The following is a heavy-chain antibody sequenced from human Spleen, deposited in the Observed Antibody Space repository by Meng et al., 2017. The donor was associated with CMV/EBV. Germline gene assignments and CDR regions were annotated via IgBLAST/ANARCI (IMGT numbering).Heavy chain of an antibody. J-gene: IGHJ4*02. CDR3: AREGPTEVYFDN. Sequence: CAASGFPFDYYAMSWVRQVPGKGLEWVSFINWNAGSSGYADSVKGRFTISRDNAKNSLYLQMNSLRAEDTALYYCAREGPTEVYFDNWGQGILVTVSS. CDR1: GFPFDYYA. CDR2: INWNAGSS. V-gene: IGHV3-20*04.